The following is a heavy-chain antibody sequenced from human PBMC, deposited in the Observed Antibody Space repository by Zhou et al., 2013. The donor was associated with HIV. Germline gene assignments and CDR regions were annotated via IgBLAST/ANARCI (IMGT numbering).Heavy chain of an antibody. D-gene: IGHD3-22*01. Sequence: QVQLVQSGAEVKKPGSSVKVSCKASGGTFSSYAISWVRQAPGQGLEWMGGIIPIFGTANYAQKFQGRVTITTDESTSTAYMELSSLRSEDTAVYYCARGGNPIQMNSRWFHNWFDPWGQGTLVTVSS. V-gene: IGHV1-69*05. CDR1: GGTFSSYA. CDR3: ARGGNPIQMNSRWFHNWFDP. CDR2: IIPIFGTA. J-gene: IGHJ5*02.